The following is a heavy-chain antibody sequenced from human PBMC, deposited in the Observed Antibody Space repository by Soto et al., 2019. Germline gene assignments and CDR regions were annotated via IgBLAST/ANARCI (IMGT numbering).Heavy chain of an antibody. V-gene: IGHV3-53*01. Sequence: GGSLRLSCAASGFTVSSNYMSWVRQAPGKGLEWVSVIYSGGSTYYADSVKGRFTISRDNSKNTLYLQMNSLRAEDTAVYYCARGSSYGSGSYCDAFDIWGQGTMVTVSS. D-gene: IGHD3-10*01. J-gene: IGHJ3*02. CDR1: GFTVSSNY. CDR3: ARGSSYGSGSYCDAFDI. CDR2: IYSGGST.